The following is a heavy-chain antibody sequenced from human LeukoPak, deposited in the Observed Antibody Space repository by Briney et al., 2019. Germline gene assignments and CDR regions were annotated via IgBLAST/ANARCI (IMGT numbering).Heavy chain of an antibody. V-gene: IGHV3-30*04. Sequence: GGSLRLSCAASGFTFSSYAMHWVGQAPGKGLEWVAVISYDGSNKYYADSVKGRFTISRDNSKNTLYLQMNSLRAEDTAVYYSTRLEDVWGQGTTVTVSS. CDR3: TRLEDV. CDR1: GFTFSSYA. CDR2: ISYDGSNK. J-gene: IGHJ6*02.